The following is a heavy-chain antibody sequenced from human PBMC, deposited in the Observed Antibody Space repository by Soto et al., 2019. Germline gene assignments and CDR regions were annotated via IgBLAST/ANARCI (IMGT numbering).Heavy chain of an antibody. D-gene: IGHD2-15*01. Sequence: EVQLVESGGGLTQPGGSLRLSCAASGFPFSNFEMNWVRQAPGKGLEWVSYISSRGSTIHYADSVKGRFTISRDNAKNSLYLQMNSLRAEGTAVYFCARGVVAATLFQHWGQGTLVTVSS. CDR2: ISSRGSTI. J-gene: IGHJ1*01. V-gene: IGHV3-48*03. CDR3: ARGVVAATLFQH. CDR1: GFPFSNFE.